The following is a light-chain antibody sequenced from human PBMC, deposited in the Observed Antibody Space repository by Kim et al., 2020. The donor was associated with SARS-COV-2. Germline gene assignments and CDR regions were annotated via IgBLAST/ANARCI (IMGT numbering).Light chain of an antibody. Sequence: GRSITISCTGTSSDVWSYNLVSWYQQHPGRAPKLMIYEVNERPSGVSNRFSGSKSGNTASLTISGLQAEDEADYYCCSYAGSSTVIFGGGTQLTVL. CDR2: EVN. V-gene: IGLV2-23*02. CDR3: CSYAGSSTVI. CDR1: SSDVWSYNL. J-gene: IGLJ2*01.